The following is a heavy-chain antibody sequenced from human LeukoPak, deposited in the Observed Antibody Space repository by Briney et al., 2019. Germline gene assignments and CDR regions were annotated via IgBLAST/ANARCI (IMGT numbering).Heavy chain of an antibody. CDR2: ISGSRGST. CDR1: GFTFSSYA. J-gene: IGHJ4*02. D-gene: IGHD6-19*01. CDR3: ARQWLVPPFDY. Sequence: GGSLRLSCAASGFTFSSYAMSWVRQARGKGLEWVSAISGSRGSTYYADSVKGRFTISRDNSKNTLYLQMNSLRAEDTAVYYCARQWLVPPFDYWGQGTLVTVSS. V-gene: IGHV3-23*01.